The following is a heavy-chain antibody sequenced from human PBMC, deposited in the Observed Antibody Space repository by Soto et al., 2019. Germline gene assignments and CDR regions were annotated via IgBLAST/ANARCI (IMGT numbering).Heavy chain of an antibody. Sequence: ASVKVSCKVSGYTLTELSMHWVLQAPGKGLEWMGGFDPEDGETIYAQKFQGRVTMTEDTSTDTAYMELSSLRSEDTAVYYCATDFSYYDFWSGPPADNWGQGTLVTVSS. CDR2: FDPEDGET. CDR1: GYTLTELS. D-gene: IGHD3-3*01. J-gene: IGHJ4*02. V-gene: IGHV1-24*01. CDR3: ATDFSYYDFWSGPPADN.